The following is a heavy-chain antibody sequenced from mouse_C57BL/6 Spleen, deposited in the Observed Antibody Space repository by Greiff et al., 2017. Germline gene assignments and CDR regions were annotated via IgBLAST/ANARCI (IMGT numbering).Heavy chain of an antibody. CDR3: ASLYDGSYVGAIDF. Sequence: VQLQQSGPGLVQPSQSLSITCTVSGFSLTSYGVHWVRQSPGKGLEWLGVIWSGGSTDYNTAFNSSLSISKDHANSQVFFKMNSLQADDTAIYYCASLYDGSYVGAIDFWGQGTSGTVSS. D-gene: IGHD2-3*01. V-gene: IGHV2-2*01. J-gene: IGHJ4*01. CDR1: GFSLTSYG. CDR2: IWSGGST.